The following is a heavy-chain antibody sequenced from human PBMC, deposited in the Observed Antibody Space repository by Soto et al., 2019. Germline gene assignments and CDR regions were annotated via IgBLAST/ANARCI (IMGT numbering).Heavy chain of an antibody. J-gene: IGHJ3*02. CDR2: FDPEDGET. D-gene: IGHD6-13*01. CDR3: ATDSGGIAAAGKGAFDI. V-gene: IGHV1-24*01. CDR1: GYTLTELS. Sequence: ASVKVSCKVSGYTLTELSMHWVRQAPGKGLEWMGGFDPEDGETIYAQKFQGRVAMTEDTSTDTAYMELSSLRSEDTAVYYCATDSGGIAAAGKGAFDIWGQGTMVTVSS.